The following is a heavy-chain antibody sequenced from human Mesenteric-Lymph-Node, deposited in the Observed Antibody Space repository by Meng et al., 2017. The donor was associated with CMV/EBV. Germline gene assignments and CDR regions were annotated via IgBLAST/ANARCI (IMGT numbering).Heavy chain of an antibody. CDR3: ARDREIFGVVV. D-gene: IGHD3-3*01. CDR2: IGSSSDYM. J-gene: IGHJ4*02. Sequence: GESLKISCAASGFIFSSFAIHWVRQAPGKGLEWVSLIGSSSDYMYYADSVKGRFSISRDNAKNSLYLQMNSLRVEDTAVYYCARDREIFGVVVWGQGTLVTVSS. V-gene: IGHV3-21*01. CDR1: GFIFSSFA.